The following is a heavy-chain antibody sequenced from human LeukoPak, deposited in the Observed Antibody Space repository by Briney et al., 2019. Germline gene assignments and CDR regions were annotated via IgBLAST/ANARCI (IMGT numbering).Heavy chain of an antibody. J-gene: IGHJ4*02. D-gene: IGHD2-2*01. CDR1: RFTFSSYA. V-gene: IGHV3-23*01. CDR2: ISGSGGST. Sequence: PGGSLRLSCAASRFTFSSYAMSWVRQAPGKGLEWVSAISGSGGSTYYADSVKGRFTISRDNSKNTLYLQMNSLRAEDTAVYYCAKVSYCSSTSCRWGQGTLVTVSS. CDR3: AKVSYCSSTSCR.